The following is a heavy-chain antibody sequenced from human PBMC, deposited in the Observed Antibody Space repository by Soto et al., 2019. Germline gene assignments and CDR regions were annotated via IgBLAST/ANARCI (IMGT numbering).Heavy chain of an antibody. CDR3: ATMDYYGTGSHNPSDWYYCGMEA. CDR2: ISYDGSNK. V-gene: IGHV3-30*03. J-gene: IGHJ6*04. CDR1: GFTFSNYG. D-gene: IGHD3-10*01. Sequence: LAAYLRLSFASSGFTFSNYGLHWVRQAPGSGLAWLAVISYDGSNKYYAYSVKGRFNISRDNSKNTLYLQRNSLRAEDTAVYYCATMDYYGTGSHNPSDWYYCGMEAWGNVSTGT.